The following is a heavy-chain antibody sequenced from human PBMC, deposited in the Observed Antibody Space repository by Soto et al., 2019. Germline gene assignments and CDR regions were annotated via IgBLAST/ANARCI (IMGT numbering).Heavy chain of an antibody. Sequence: QVQLVQSGAEVKKPGSSVKVSCKASGGTFSSYSINWVRQAPGQGLEWMGEINPIFGTANYAQKFQGRVKITADEATSTAYMELSSLGSEDTAVYYCARDGGRHSGGIDYWGQGTLVTVSS. V-gene: IGHV1-69*01. CDR2: INPIFGTA. CDR3: ARDGGRHSGGIDY. CDR1: GGTFSSYS. D-gene: IGHD1-26*01. J-gene: IGHJ4*02.